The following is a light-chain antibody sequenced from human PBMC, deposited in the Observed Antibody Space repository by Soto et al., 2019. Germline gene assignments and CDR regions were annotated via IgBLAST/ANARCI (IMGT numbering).Light chain of an antibody. V-gene: IGKV3-11*01. CDR1: QSVSSY. CDR2: DAS. CDR3: QQRSNWPPIT. J-gene: IGKJ5*01. Sequence: EIVLTQSPGTLSLSPGERATLSCRASQSVSSYLAWYQQKPGQAPSLLIYDASNRATGIPARFSGSGSGTDFTLTISSLEPEDFAVYYCQQRSNWPPITFGQGTRLEIK.